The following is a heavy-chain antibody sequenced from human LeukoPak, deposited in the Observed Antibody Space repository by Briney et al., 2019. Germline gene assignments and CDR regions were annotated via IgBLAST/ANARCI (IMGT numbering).Heavy chain of an antibody. J-gene: IGHJ4*02. Sequence: PSETLSLTCTVSGDSISSGSFHWSWVRQPAGEGLEWIGRIYTSGSTNYNPSLKSRVNISVDTSKNQFSLRLNSVTAADTAVYYCERDLWGYRSSSYYFDYWGQGTLVTVSS. CDR1: GDSISSGSFH. D-gene: IGHD6-6*01. CDR2: IYTSGST. V-gene: IGHV4-61*02. CDR3: ERDLWGYRSSSYYFDY.